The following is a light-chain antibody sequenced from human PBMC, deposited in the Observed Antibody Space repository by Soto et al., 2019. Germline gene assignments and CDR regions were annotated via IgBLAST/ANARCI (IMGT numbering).Light chain of an antibody. CDR3: QQYNSYPWT. CDR1: QSISSW. CDR2: KAS. J-gene: IGKJ1*01. V-gene: IGKV1-5*03. Sequence: DIQMTQAPSTLSASVGDRVTITCRASQSISSWLAWYQQKPGKAPKVLIYKASSLESGVPPRFSGSGSGTEFTLTIISLQPDDFATYYCQQYNSYPWTFGQGTKVDIK.